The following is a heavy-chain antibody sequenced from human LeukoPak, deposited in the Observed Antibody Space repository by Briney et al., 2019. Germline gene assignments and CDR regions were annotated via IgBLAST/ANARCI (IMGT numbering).Heavy chain of an antibody. J-gene: IGHJ4*02. CDR1: GFTFCNYA. D-gene: IGHD3-10*01. Sequence: GGSLRLSCAASGFTFCNYAMSWVRQAPGKGLEWVSGISGSGGTTYYADSVKGRFTISRDNPENTLYLQMNSLRAEDTAVYYCARDYGLYWGQGTLVTVSS. CDR3: ARDYGLY. CDR2: ISGSGGTT. V-gene: IGHV3-23*01.